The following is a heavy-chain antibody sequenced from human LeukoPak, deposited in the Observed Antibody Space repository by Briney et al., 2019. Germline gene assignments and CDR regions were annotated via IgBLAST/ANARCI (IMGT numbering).Heavy chain of an antibody. CDR3: AREIPGDYGDYFFDY. V-gene: IGHV3-30-3*01. CDR2: ISYDGSNK. Sequence: PGGSLRLSCAASGFTFSSYAMHWVRQAPGKGLEWVAVISYDGSNKYYADSVKGRFTISRDNSKNTLYLQMNSLRAEDTAVYYCAREIPGDYGDYFFDYWGQGTLVTVSS. CDR1: GFTFSSYA. J-gene: IGHJ4*02. D-gene: IGHD4-17*01.